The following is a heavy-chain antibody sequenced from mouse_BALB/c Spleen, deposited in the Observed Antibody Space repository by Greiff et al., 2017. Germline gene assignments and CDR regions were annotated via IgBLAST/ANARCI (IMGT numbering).Heavy chain of an antibody. CDR2: INPYNGDT. D-gene: IGHD2-4*01. Sequence: EVMLVESGPELVKPGASVKISCKASGYSFTGYFMNWVKQSHGKSLEWIGRINPYNGDTFYNQKFKGKATLTVDKSSSTAHMDLLSLTSEDSAVYYCGTGMITTAFAYWGQGTLVTVSA. J-gene: IGHJ3*01. V-gene: IGHV1-37*01. CDR1: GYSFTGYF. CDR3: GTGMITTAFAY.